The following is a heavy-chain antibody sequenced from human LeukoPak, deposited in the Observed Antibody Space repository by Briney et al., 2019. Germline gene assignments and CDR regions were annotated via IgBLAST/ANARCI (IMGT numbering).Heavy chain of an antibody. Sequence: GESLKISCKGSGYSFTSYWIGWVRQMPGKGLEWMGIIYPGDSDTRYSPSFQGQVTISADKSISTAYLQWSSLKASDTAMYYCARGMYSSGWYSGYYCGMDFWGQGTTVTVSS. V-gene: IGHV5-51*01. CDR2: IYPGDSDT. D-gene: IGHD6-19*01. CDR3: ARGMYSSGWYSGYYCGMDF. J-gene: IGHJ6*02. CDR1: GYSFTSYW.